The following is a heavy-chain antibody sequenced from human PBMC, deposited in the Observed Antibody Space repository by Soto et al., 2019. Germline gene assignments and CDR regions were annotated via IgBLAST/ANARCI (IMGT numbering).Heavy chain of an antibody. J-gene: IGHJ3*02. V-gene: IGHV4-39*01. D-gene: IGHD6-19*01. CDR1: GGSISSSSYY. CDR3: ARHGGHSWCRIAVAGPDAFDI. Sequence: SETLSLTCTVSGGSISSSSYYWGWIRQPPGKGLEWIGSIYYSGSTCYNPSLKSRVTISVDTSKNQFSLKLSSVTAADTAVYYCARHGGHSWCRIAVAGPDAFDIWGQGTMVTVSS. CDR2: IYYSGST.